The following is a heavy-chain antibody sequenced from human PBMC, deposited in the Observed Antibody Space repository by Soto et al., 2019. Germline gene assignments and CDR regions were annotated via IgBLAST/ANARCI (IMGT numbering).Heavy chain of an antibody. D-gene: IGHD2-2*01. V-gene: IGHV1-46*01. Sequence: ASVKVSCKASGYTFTSYYMHWVRQAPGQGLEWMGIINPSGGSTSYAQKFQGRVTMTRDTSTSTPYMELSSLRSEDTAVYYCARENIVVVPAAIIYYYYGMDVWGQGTTVTVSS. CDR2: INPSGGST. CDR1: GYTFTSYY. CDR3: ARENIVVVPAAIIYYYYGMDV. J-gene: IGHJ6*02.